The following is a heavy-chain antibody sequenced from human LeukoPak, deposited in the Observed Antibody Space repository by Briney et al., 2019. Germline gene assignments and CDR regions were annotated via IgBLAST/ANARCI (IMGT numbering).Heavy chain of an antibody. Sequence: ASVKVSCKASGYTFTSYAIHWVRQAPGQRLEYMGWNNAGNGDTKYSPEFHGRVSLTRDTSAFTAYMELSSLRSDDTAVYYCARHRYSSSLHPFDSWGQGTLVTVSS. CDR2: NNAGNGDT. J-gene: IGHJ4*02. V-gene: IGHV1-3*01. CDR3: ARHRYSSSLHPFDS. D-gene: IGHD6-6*01. CDR1: GYTFTSYA.